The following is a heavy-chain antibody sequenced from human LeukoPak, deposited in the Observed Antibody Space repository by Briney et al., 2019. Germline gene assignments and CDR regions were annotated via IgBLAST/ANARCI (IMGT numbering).Heavy chain of an antibody. V-gene: IGHV3-64*01. CDR2: ISSNGGST. CDR3: ARMGTTGTTADY. CDR1: GFTFSSYA. D-gene: IGHD1-1*01. J-gene: IGHJ4*02. Sequence: PGGSPRLSCAASGFTFSSYAMHWVRQAPGKGLEYVSAISSNGGSTYYANSVKGRFTISRDNSKNTLYLQMGSLRAEDMAVYYCARMGTTGTTADYWGQGTLVTVSS.